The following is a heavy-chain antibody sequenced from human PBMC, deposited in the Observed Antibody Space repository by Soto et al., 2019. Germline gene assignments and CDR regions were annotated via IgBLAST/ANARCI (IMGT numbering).Heavy chain of an antibody. CDR1: GGSFSGYY. V-gene: IGHV4-34*01. J-gene: IGHJ6*02. CDR3: ARGRVHDSSGYYYYYGMDV. D-gene: IGHD3-22*01. CDR2: INHSGST. Sequence: SETLSLTCAVYGGSFSGYYWSWIRQPPGKGLEWIGEINHSGSTNYNPSLKSRVTISVDTSKNQFSLKLSSVTAADTAVYYCARGRVHDSSGYYYYYGMDVWGQGTTVTVSS.